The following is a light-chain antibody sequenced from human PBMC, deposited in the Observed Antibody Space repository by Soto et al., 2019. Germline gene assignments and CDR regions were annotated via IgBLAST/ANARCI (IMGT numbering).Light chain of an antibody. CDR1: QSVSSSY. V-gene: IGKV3-20*01. Sequence: EIVLTQSPGTLSLSPGERATLSCRASQSVSSSYLAWYQQKPGQAPRLLIYGASSRATGIPDRFSGSGSGTDFHFTISRLRLELFAFYTCQHYGSSPPFYTFGRGTKLEIK. J-gene: IGKJ2*01. CDR3: QHYGSSPPFYT. CDR2: GAS.